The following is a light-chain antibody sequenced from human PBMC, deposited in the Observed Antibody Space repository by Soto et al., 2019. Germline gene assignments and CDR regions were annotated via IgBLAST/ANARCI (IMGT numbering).Light chain of an antibody. CDR1: QSISSY. V-gene: IGKV1-39*01. CDR3: QQRYSTPPTT. J-gene: IGKJ2*01. CDR2: AAS. Sequence: DIQMTQSPSSLSASVGDRVTITCRASQSISSYLNWYQQKPGKAPKLLIYAASSLQSGVPSRLSGSGSGTDFTLTISSLQPEDFATCYRQQRYSTPPTTFGQGTKLEIK.